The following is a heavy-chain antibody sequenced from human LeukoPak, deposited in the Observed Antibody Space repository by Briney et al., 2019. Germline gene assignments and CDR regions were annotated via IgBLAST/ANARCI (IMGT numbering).Heavy chain of an antibody. CDR3: ARHSGYSYGYAYYYYYMDV. V-gene: IGHV4-39*01. Sequence: SETLSLTCTVSGGSISSSSHYWGWIRQPPGKGLEWIGSIYYSGSTYYNPSLKSRVTISVDPSKNQFSLKLSSVTAADTAVYYCARHSGYSYGYAYYYYYMDVWGKGTTVTVSS. CDR2: IYYSGST. J-gene: IGHJ6*03. D-gene: IGHD5-18*01. CDR1: GGSISSSSHY.